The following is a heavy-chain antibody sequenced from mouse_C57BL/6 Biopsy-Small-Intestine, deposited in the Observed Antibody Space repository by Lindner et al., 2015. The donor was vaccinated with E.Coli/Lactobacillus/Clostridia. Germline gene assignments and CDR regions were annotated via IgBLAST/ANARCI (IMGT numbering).Heavy chain of an antibody. CDR1: GYSFTGYF. V-gene: IGHV1-20*01. CDR3: ARVSYYSNYGAMDY. Sequence: VQLQESGPELVKPGASVRISCKASGYSFTGYFMNWVKQSHGKSLEWVGRINPYNGDTFYNQKFKGKATLTVDKSSSTAHMELRSLTSEDSAVYYCARVSYYSNYGAMDYWGQGTSVTVSS. CDR2: INPYNGDT. D-gene: IGHD2-5*01. J-gene: IGHJ4*01.